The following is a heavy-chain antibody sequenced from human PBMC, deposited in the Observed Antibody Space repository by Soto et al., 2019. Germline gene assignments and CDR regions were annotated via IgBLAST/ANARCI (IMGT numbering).Heavy chain of an antibody. CDR3: ARDLSTSSFGGRFDL. Sequence: QVQLVQSGAEVRKPGASVKVSCKASGYTFTGQYLHWARQAPGEGLQWMGWINPSSGGTRYSQYFQGRVTMTRATSISIAYMEMSSLTSDDTAIYYCARDLSTSSFGGRFDLWGQGTMVTVSS. CDR1: GYTFTGQY. V-gene: IGHV1-2*02. CDR2: INPSSGGT. D-gene: IGHD3-16*01. J-gene: IGHJ3*01.